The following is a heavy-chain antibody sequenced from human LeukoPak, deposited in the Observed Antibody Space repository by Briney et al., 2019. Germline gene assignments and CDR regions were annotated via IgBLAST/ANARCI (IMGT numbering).Heavy chain of an antibody. D-gene: IGHD6-13*01. J-gene: IGHJ4*02. Sequence: ASVKVFCKASGYTFTSSDINWVRQATGQGLEWMGGIIPIFGTANYAQKFQGRVTITADESTSTAYMELSSLRSEDTAVYYCARGSSSWYDYWGQGTLVTVSS. CDR1: GYTFTSSD. CDR2: IIPIFGTA. V-gene: IGHV1-69*13. CDR3: ARGSSSWYDY.